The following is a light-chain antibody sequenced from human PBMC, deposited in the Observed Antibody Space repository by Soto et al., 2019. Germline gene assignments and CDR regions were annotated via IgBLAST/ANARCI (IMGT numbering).Light chain of an antibody. J-gene: IGKJ4*01. CDR1: QSISSY. Sequence: DIQMTQSPSSLSASVGDRVTITCRASQSISSYLNWYQQKPGKAPKLLIYAASNLQSGVPSRFSGSGSGTHFTLTISSLQPEDFGTYYCQQANSFPLTFGGGTKVDIK. CDR2: AAS. V-gene: IGKV1-39*01. CDR3: QQANSFPLT.